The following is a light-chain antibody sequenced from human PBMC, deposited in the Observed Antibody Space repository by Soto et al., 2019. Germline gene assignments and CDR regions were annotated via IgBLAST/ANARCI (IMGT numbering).Light chain of an antibody. Sequence: DIQMTQSPSSLSASVGDRVTITCRPSQSIDNFLNWYQQKPGKAPNLLIYAASSLQSGVSSRFSGSGSGTDFTLTINSLQAEDVAVYYCQQYYSTPWTFGQGTKVEIK. J-gene: IGKJ1*01. V-gene: IGKV1-39*01. CDR3: QQYYSTPWT. CDR1: QSIDNF. CDR2: AAS.